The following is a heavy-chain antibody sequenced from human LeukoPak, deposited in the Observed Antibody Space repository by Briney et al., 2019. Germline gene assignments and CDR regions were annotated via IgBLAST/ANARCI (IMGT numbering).Heavy chain of an antibody. D-gene: IGHD2-21*01. CDR1: GGSFSGNY. J-gene: IGHJ4*02. Sequence: SEILSLTCAVYGGSFSGNYWTLIRQAPGRGLEWIGESSPTGDITGYNPSLRGRATISVDSSKKQFSLKLTSVTAADTGVYYCARVPDFIARPCDSWGPGTLVTVSS. CDR3: ARVPDFIARPCDS. V-gene: IGHV4-34*01. CDR2: SSPTGDIT.